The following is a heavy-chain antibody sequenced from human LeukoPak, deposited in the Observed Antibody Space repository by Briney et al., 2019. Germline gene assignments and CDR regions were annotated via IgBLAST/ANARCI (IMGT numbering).Heavy chain of an antibody. J-gene: IGHJ4*02. CDR2: ISAYNGNT. CDR3: ARDRGMVRGVIPDY. D-gene: IGHD3-10*01. CDR1: GYTFTSHG. Sequence: ASVKVSCKASGYTFTSHGISWVRQAPGQGLEWMGWISAYNGNTNYAQKLQGRVTMATDTSTSTAYMELRSLRSDDTAVYYCARDRGMVRGVIPDYWGQGTLVTVSS. V-gene: IGHV1-18*01.